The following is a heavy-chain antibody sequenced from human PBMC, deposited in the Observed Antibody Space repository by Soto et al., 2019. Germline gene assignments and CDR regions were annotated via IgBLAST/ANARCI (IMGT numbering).Heavy chain of an antibody. CDR2: ISGSGGST. CDR3: AKDAKLWFGELNWFDP. Sequence: GGSLRLSCAASGFTFSSYAMSWVRQAPGKGLEWVSAISGSGGSTYYADSVKGRFTISRDNSKNTLYLQMNSLRAEDTAVYYCAKDAKLWFGELNWFDPWGQGTLVTVSS. V-gene: IGHV3-23*01. D-gene: IGHD3-10*01. CDR1: GFTFSSYA. J-gene: IGHJ5*02.